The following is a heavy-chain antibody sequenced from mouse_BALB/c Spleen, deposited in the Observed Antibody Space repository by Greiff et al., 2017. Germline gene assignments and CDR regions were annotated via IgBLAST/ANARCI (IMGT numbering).Heavy chain of an antibody. V-gene: IGHV2-2*01. J-gene: IGHJ3*01. CDR1: GFSLTSYG. Sequence: VMLVESGPGLVQPSQSLSITCTVSGFSLTSYGVHWVRQSPGKGLEWLGVIWSGGSTDYNAAFISRLSISKDNSKSQVFLKLNSLQTDDTATYYCARYPFAYWGQGTLVTVSA. CDR2: IWSGGST. CDR3: ARYPFAY. D-gene: IGHD5-1*01.